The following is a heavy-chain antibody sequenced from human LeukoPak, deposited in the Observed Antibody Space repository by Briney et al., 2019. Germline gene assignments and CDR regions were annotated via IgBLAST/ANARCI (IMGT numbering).Heavy chain of an antibody. J-gene: IGHJ4*02. CDR2: IYYSGST. D-gene: IGHD6-13*01. CDR1: GGSISSYY. V-gene: IGHV4-59*01. CDR3: ARVTGYVMEDYFDY. Sequence: SETLSLTCTVSGGSISSYYWSWIRQPPGKGLEWIGYIYYSGSTNYNPSLKSRVTISVDTSKNQFSLRLSSVTAADTAVYYCARVTGYVMEDYFDYWGQGTLVTVSP.